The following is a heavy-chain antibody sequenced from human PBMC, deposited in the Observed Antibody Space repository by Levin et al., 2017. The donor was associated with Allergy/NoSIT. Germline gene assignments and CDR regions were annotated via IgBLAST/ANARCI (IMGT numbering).Heavy chain of an antibody. D-gene: IGHD2-15*01. J-gene: IGHJ1*01. CDR3: ARVGDYCSGGSCYYRAEYFQH. CDR1: GYTFTSYY. CDR2: INPSGGST. Sequence: GESLKISCKASGYTFTSYYMHWVRQAPGQGLEWMGIINPSGGSTSYAQKFQGRVTMTRDTSTSTVYMELSSLRSEDTAVYYCARVGDYCSGGSCYYRAEYFQHWGQGTLVTVSS. V-gene: IGHV1-46*03.